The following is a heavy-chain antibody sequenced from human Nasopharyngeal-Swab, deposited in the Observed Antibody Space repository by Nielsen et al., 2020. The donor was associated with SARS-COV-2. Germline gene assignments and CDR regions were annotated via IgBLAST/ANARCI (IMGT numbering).Heavy chain of an antibody. D-gene: IGHD1-26*01. Sequence: GESLKISCAASGFTFSGFWMNWVRQAPGKGLEWVATIKEDGSERSYVDSVKGRFTISRDNGKNSLFLQMNSLRAEDTAVYYCAKVAVGATGEFDYWGQGTLVTVSS. J-gene: IGHJ4*02. CDR1: GFTFSGFW. V-gene: IGHV3-7*03. CDR3: AKVAVGATGEFDY. CDR2: IKEDGSER.